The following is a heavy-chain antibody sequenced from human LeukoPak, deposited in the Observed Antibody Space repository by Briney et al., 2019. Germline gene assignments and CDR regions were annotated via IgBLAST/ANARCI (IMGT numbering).Heavy chain of an antibody. J-gene: IGHJ4*02. CDR1: GFTFSSYG. CDR2: IRYDGSNK. CDR3: ARRAGGYSHPYDY. D-gene: IGHD4-23*01. Sequence: GGSLRLSCAASGFTFSSYGMHWVRQAPGKGLEWVSFIRYDGSNKYYADSVKGRFTISRDNSKNTLYLQMNSLRAEDTAVYYCARRAGGYSHPYDYWGQGTLVTVSS. V-gene: IGHV3-30*02.